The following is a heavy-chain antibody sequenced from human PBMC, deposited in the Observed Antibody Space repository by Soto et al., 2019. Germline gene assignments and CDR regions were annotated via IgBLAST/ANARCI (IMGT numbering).Heavy chain of an antibody. J-gene: IGHJ6*02. CDR3: ARGFTEQTYYYYYGMDV. Sequence: SETLSLTCAVYGGSFSGYYWSWIRQPRGKGQESIGEINHSGSTNYNPSLKSRVTISVDTSKNQSSLKLSSVTAADTAVYYCARGFTEQTYYYYYGMDVWGQGTTVTVSS. CDR2: INHSGST. CDR1: GGSFSGYY. V-gene: IGHV4-34*01.